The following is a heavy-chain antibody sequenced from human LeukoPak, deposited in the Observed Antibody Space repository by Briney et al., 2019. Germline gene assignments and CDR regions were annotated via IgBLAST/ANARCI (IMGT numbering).Heavy chain of an antibody. CDR3: ARDREGYDILTGPGAAFDI. Sequence: ASVKVSCKASRYTFTGYYMHWVRQAPGQGLEWMGWINPNSGGTNYAQKFQGRVTMTRDTSISTAYMELSRLRSDDTAVYYCARDREGYDILTGPGAAFDIWGQGTMVTVSS. J-gene: IGHJ3*02. D-gene: IGHD3-9*01. CDR1: RYTFTGYY. V-gene: IGHV1-2*02. CDR2: INPNSGGT.